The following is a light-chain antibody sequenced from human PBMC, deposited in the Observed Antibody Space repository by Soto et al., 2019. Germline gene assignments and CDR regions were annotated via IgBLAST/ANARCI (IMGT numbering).Light chain of an antibody. CDR2: DDS. CDR3: QVWDSSSDRV. V-gene: IGLV3-21*02. Sequence: SYELTQPPSVSVAPGQTARITCGGNNIGSKSVHWYQQKPGQAPVVVVYDDSDRPSGIPERFSGSNSGNTATLTISRVEAGDEADYYCQVWDSSSDRVFGGGTKLTVL. J-gene: IGLJ3*02. CDR1: NIGSKS.